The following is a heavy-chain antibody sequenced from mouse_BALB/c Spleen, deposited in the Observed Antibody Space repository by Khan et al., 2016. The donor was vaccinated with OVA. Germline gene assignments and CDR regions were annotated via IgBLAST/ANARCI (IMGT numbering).Heavy chain of an antibody. Sequence: QVQLQQSGAELVKAGASVKMFCKASGYTFTSYWMHWVKQRLGQGLEWFAETNPTNGRTYYNEKFKSKATLTVDKSSSTAYMLLSGPTFEDSAVYYCARSKKIVATYFDYWGQGTTLTVSS. CDR1: GYTFTSYW. CDR3: ARSKKIVATYFDY. CDR2: TNPTNGRT. J-gene: IGHJ2*01. V-gene: IGHV1S81*02. D-gene: IGHD1-1*01.